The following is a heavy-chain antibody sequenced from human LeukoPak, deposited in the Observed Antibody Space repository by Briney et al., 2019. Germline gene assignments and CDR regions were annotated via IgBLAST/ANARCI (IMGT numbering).Heavy chain of an antibody. J-gene: IGHJ6*03. D-gene: IGHD3-10*02. CDR3: AKKMLAHMDV. V-gene: IGHV3-23*01. CDR1: GFTISTYA. CDR2: IGGSGGSA. Sequence: PGGSLRLSCAASGFTISTYAMSWVRQAPGKGLEWVSAIGGSGGSAHYADSVKGRFTISRDNSKNTLYLQMNSLRAEDTAVYYCAKKMLAHMDVWGKGTTVTVSS.